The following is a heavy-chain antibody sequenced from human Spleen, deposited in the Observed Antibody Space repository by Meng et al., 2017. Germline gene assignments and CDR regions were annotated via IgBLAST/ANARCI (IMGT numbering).Heavy chain of an antibody. CDR1: GFTFSSYG. D-gene: IGHD5-18*01. Sequence: GESLKISCAASGFTFSSYGMHWVRQAPGKGLEWVAVIWYDGSNKYYADSVKGRFTISRDNSKNTLYLQMNSLRAEDTAVYYCAREHGESLDTAEFDYWGQGTLVTVSS. J-gene: IGHJ4*02. CDR2: IWYDGSNK. CDR3: AREHGESLDTAEFDY. V-gene: IGHV3-33*01.